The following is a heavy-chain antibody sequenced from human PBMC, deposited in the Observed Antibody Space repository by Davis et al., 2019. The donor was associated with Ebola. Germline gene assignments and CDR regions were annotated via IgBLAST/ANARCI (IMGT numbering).Heavy chain of an antibody. CDR2: VSGSGSRT. D-gene: IGHD5-12*01. CDR3: AKDEWLADPRRNYGMDV. CDR1: GFNFNNYG. J-gene: IGHJ6*02. V-gene: IGHV3-23*01. Sequence: PGGSLRLSCAAFGFNFNNYGMSWVRQAPGKGLEWVSAVSGSGSRTYYADSVRGRFTISRDNSKNTLYLQMNSLRVEDTAVYYCAKDEWLADPRRNYGMDVWGQGTTVTVSS.